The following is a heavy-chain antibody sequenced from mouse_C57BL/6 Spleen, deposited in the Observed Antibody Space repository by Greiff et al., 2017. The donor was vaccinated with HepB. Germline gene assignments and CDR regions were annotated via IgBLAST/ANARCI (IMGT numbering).Heavy chain of an antibody. V-gene: IGHV1-15*01. D-gene: IGHD1-1*01. CDR3: TRLGITTVVHYFDY. Sequence: QVQLKESGAELVRPGASVTLSCKASGYTFTDYEMHWVKQTPVHGLEWIGAIDPETGGTAYNQKFKGKAILTADKSSSTAYMELRSLTSEDSAVYYCTRLGITTVVHYFDYWGQGTTLTVSS. CDR2: IDPETGGT. J-gene: IGHJ2*01. CDR1: GYTFTDYE.